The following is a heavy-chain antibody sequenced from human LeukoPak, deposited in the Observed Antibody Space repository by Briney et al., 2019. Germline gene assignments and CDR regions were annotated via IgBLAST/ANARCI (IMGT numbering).Heavy chain of an antibody. CDR2: IYTSGST. Sequence: SETLSLTCTVSGGSISSSNYYWSWIRQPAGNGLEWIGRIYTSGSTNYNPSLKSRVTISVDTSKNQFSLKLSSVTAADTAVYFCARGPYSYDSSGAFDIWGQGTMVTVSS. CDR3: ARGPYSYDSSGAFDI. V-gene: IGHV4-61*02. J-gene: IGHJ3*02. CDR1: GGSISSSNYY. D-gene: IGHD3-22*01.